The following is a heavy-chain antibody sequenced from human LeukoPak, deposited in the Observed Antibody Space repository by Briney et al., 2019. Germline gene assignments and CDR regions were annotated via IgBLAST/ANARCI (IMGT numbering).Heavy chain of an antibody. J-gene: IGHJ4*02. Sequence: PGGSLRLSCAASGLTFSGSWMSWVRQAPGKGPEWVANIDQHGDEKYYVDSVKGRFTISRDNAKNSLYLQMNSLIPEDTAVYYCAKSGSYFDFDYWGQGTLVTVSS. CDR3: AKSGSYFDFDY. CDR1: GLTFSGSW. CDR2: IDQHGDEK. D-gene: IGHD1-26*01. V-gene: IGHV3-7*01.